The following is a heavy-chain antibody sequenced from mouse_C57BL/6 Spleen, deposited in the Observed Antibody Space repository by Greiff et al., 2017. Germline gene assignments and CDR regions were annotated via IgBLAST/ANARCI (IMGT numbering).Heavy chain of an antibody. V-gene: IGHV1-82*01. D-gene: IGHD2-1*01. Sequence: QVQLQQSGPELVKPGASVTISCKASGYAFSSSWKNWVKQRPRQGLVWIGRFYPGDGDTNYNVNLKGKTTLTADKSSSTANMQLSSLTSEDTAVYVCARGNGNCYMDGRGQGTRVTV. CDR3: ARGNGNCYMDG. CDR1: GYAFSSSW. CDR2: FYPGDGDT. J-gene: IGHJ4*01.